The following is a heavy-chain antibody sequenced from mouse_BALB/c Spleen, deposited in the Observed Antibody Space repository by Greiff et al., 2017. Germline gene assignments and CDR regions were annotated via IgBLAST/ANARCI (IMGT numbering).Heavy chain of an antibody. CDR1: GYTFTSYY. CDR2: INPSNGGT. V-gene: IGHV1S81*02. J-gene: IGHJ2*01. D-gene: IGHD1-2*01. Sequence: VQLKEPGAELVKPGASVKLSCKASGYTFTSYYMYWVKQRPGQGLEWIGGINPSNGGTNFNEKFKSKATLTVDKSSSTAYMQLSSLTSEDSAVYYCTRGYYGDYWGQGTTLTVSS. CDR3: TRGYYGDY.